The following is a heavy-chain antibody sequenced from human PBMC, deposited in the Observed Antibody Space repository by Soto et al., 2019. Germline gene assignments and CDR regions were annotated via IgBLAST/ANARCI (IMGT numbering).Heavy chain of an antibody. D-gene: IGHD3-9*01. CDR3: ARDSETYYDILTGYEAYFDY. J-gene: IGHJ4*01. CDR2: INTGNGNT. V-gene: IGHV1-3*04. CDR1: EYTFTTYL. Sequence: ASVKVSCKASEYTFTTYLIHWLRQAPGQRLEWVGWINTGNGNTRYSQKFQGRVSISRDTSASTAYMDLSSLRSEDTAVYYCARDSETYYDILTGYEAYFDYWG.